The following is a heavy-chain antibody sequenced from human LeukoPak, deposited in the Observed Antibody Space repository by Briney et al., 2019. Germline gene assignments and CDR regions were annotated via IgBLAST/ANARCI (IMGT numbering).Heavy chain of an antibody. D-gene: IGHD6-13*01. Sequence: PGGSLRLSCAASGFTVSSNYMSWVRQAPGKGLEWVSVIYSGGNTYYADSVKGRFTISRDNTKNTLYLQMNSLSAEYTAVYYCAREAGAFDIWGQGTMVTVSS. J-gene: IGHJ3*02. CDR3: AREAGAFDI. V-gene: IGHV3-53*01. CDR1: GFTVSSNY. CDR2: IYSGGNT.